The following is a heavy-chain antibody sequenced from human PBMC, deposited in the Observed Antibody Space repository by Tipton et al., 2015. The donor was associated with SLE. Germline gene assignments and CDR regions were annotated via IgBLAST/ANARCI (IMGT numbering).Heavy chain of an antibody. Sequence: TLSLTCTVSGGSISRYYWCWIRQPPGKGLEWIWYIYSSGSTNYNPSLKSRATISVATSKKEFSLKLSSVTAADPAVYYCARSSATGVYYMDVWGKGTTVTVSS. CDR2: IYSSGST. V-gene: IGHV4-59*01. CDR3: ARSSATGVYYMDV. J-gene: IGHJ6*03. D-gene: IGHD3-10*01. CDR1: GGSISRYY.